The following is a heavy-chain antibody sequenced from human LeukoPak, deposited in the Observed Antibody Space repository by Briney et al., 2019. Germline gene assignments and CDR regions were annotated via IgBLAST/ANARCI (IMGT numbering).Heavy chain of an antibody. CDR3: ARGRYGSGSYDGGYFDY. Sequence: GASVKVSCKASGGTFSSYAISWVRQAPGQGLEWMGRIIPILGIANYAQKFQGRVTITADKSTSTAYMELSSLRSEDTAVYYCARGRYGSGSYDGGYFDYWGQGTLVTVSS. V-gene: IGHV1-69*04. CDR1: GGTFSSYA. J-gene: IGHJ4*02. CDR2: IIPILGIA. D-gene: IGHD3-10*01.